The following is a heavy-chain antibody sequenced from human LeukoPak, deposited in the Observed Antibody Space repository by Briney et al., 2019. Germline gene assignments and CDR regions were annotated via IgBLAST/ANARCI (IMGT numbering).Heavy chain of an antibody. J-gene: IGHJ4*02. CDR1: GFTFSSYA. V-gene: IGHV3-23*01. D-gene: IGHD3-22*01. CDR3: AKDMAPYYDSSGYPFDY. Sequence: PGGSLRLSCAASGFTFSSYAMSWVRQAPGKGLEWVSAISGSGGSTYYADSVKGRFTISRDNSKNTLYLQMNSLRAEDTAVYYCAKDMAPYYDSSGYPFDYWGQGTLVTVSS. CDR2: ISGSGGST.